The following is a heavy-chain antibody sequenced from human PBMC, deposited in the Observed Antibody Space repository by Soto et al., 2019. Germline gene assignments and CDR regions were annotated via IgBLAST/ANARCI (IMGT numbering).Heavy chain of an antibody. Sequence: AETLSLACTVYSASFSGYYWSWTREPLGKGRERIGEINISGSRSYNPSLKSRVTISVDASKNLFSLKLSSVTAADTAVYCCAGGRITMVRGVITNYDYYYGMDVWGQGTTVS. J-gene: IGHJ6*02. CDR3: AGGRITMVRGVITNYDYYYGMDV. V-gene: IGHV4-34*01. CDR1: SASFSGYY. D-gene: IGHD3-10*01. CDR2: INISGSR.